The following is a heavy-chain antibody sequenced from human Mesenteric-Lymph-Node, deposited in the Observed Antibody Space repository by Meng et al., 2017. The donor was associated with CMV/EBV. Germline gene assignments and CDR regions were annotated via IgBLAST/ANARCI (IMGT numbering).Heavy chain of an antibody. CDR1: GFTFSTFT. Sequence: GESLKISCAASGFTFSTFTINWVRQAPGKGLEWVSSISSSSSYIYYADSVKGRFTISRDNAKNSLSLQMNSLRVEDTAVYYCARYHTDVGTFDYWGQGTLVTVSS. D-gene: IGHD2-2*01. V-gene: IGHV3-21*01. CDR3: ARYHTDVGTFDY. CDR2: ISSSSSYI. J-gene: IGHJ4*02.